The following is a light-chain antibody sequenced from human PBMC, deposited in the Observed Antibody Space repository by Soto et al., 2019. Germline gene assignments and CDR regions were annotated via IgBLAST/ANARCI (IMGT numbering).Light chain of an antibody. CDR2: DVS. CDR1: SSDVGGYNY. V-gene: IGLV2-14*01. J-gene: IGLJ2*01. Sequence: QSALTQPASVSGSPGQSITISCTGTSSDVGGYNYVSWYQQHPGKAPKLMIYDVSNRPSGVSNRFSGSKSGNTASLTISGLQGVEAADYYGSSYTRSAALDVVFGGGTQLTVL. CDR3: SSYTRSAALDVV.